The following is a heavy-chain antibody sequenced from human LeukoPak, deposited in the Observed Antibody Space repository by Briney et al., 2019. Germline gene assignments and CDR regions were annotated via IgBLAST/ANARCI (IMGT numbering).Heavy chain of an antibody. CDR2: IYTSGGT. CDR3: ARSSYSSSWPYYYYYMDV. J-gene: IGHJ6*03. V-gene: IGHV4-4*07. Sequence: SETLSLTCTVSVGSISSYYWSWIRQPAGKGLEWIGRIYTSGGTNYNPSLKRRVTMSVDTCKNQFSMKLSYVTAADTAVYYCARSSYSSSWPYYYYYMDVWGKGTTVTISS. CDR1: VGSISSYY. D-gene: IGHD6-13*01.